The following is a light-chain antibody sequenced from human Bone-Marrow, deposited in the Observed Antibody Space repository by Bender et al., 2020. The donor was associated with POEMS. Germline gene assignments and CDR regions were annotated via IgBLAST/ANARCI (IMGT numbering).Light chain of an antibody. J-gene: IGLJ3*02. Sequence: QSVLTQSPSASGTPGQRVTISCSGSSSNIGSNYVYWYQQLPGAAPKLLIYKNNQRPSGVPDRFSGSQSGTSASLAISGLRSEDEADYYCVAWDDTLSGWLFGGGTKLTVL. CDR2: KNN. CDR1: SSNIGSNY. CDR3: VAWDDTLSGWL. V-gene: IGLV1-47*01.